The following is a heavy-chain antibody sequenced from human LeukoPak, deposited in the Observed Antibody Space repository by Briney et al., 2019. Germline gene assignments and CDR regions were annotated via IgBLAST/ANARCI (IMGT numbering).Heavy chain of an antibody. CDR1: GYSFTGYY. CDR2: INPNSGGP. Sequence: ASVKASCKTSGYSFTGYYIHWVRQAPGQGLEWMGRINPNSGGPNYGQKFQGTVTMTRDTSISTAYLELSNLRSDDTAAYYCVRGYSYGFYFDYWGQGSLVTVSS. D-gene: IGHD5-18*01. CDR3: VRGYSYGFYFDY. J-gene: IGHJ4*02. V-gene: IGHV1-2*06.